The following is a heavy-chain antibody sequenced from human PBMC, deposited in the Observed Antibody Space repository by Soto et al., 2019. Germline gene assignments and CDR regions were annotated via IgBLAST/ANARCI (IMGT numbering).Heavy chain of an antibody. D-gene: IGHD3-3*01. V-gene: IGHV4-59*01. CDR2: IYYSGST. CDR1: GGSISSYY. J-gene: IGHJ4*02. Sequence: SETLSLTCTVSGGSISSYYWSWIRQPPGKGLEWIGYIYYSGSTNYNPSLKSRVTISVDTSKNQFSLKLSSVTAADTAVYYCAGGSGMSGYFDPYRGLFDYWGQRTLVTVSS. CDR3: AGGSGMSGYFDPYRGLFDY.